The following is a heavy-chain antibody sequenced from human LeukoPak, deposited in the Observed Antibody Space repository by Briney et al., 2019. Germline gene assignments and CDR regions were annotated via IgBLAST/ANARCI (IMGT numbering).Heavy chain of an antibody. CDR2: IKQDGSEK. D-gene: IGHD2-2*01. CDR1: GFTFSTYW. V-gene: IGHV3-7*01. Sequence: SGGSLRLSCAASGFTFSTYWMSWVRQAPGKGREWVANIKQDGSEKYYVDSVKGRFTISRDNAKNSLYLQMNSLRAEDTAVYYCARDLSLKGCSSTSCYKWFDYWGQGTLVTVSS. CDR3: ARDLSLKGCSSTSCYKWFDY. J-gene: IGHJ4*02.